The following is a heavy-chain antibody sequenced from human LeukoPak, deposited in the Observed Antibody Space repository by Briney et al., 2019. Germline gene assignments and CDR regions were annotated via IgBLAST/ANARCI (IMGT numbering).Heavy chain of an antibody. J-gene: IGHJ4*02. D-gene: IGHD2-15*01. Sequence: SGPTLVNPTQTLTLTCTFSGFSLSTSGVGVGWIRQPPGKALEWLALIYWDDDKRYSPSLKSRLTITKDTSKNQVVLTMTNMDPVDTATYYCAHSRWRGYYFDYWGQGTLVTVSS. CDR3: AHSRWRGYYFDY. V-gene: IGHV2-5*02. CDR2: IYWDDDK. CDR1: GFSLSTSGVG.